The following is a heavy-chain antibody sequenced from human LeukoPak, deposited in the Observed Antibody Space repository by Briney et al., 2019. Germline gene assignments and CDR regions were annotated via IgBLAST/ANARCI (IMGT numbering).Heavy chain of an antibody. Sequence: QPGGSLRLSCAASGFIFTTYSMSWVRQAPGKGLEWVSHIPSSGSSTYYADSVKGRFTTSRDNAKSSLYLQMNSLRAEDTAVYYCARTLLYCSGGSCYPTRFDSWGQGTLVTVSS. J-gene: IGHJ4*02. CDR2: IPSSGSST. D-gene: IGHD2-15*01. CDR3: ARTLLYCSGGSCYPTRFDS. V-gene: IGHV3-48*01. CDR1: GFIFTTYS.